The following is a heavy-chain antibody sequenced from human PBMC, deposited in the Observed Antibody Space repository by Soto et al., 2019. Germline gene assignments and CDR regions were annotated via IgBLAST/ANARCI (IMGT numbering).Heavy chain of an antibody. D-gene: IGHD3-22*01. CDR2: ISYDGSNK. J-gene: IGHJ4*02. Sequence: GGSLRLSCAASGFTFSSYAMHWVRQAPGKGLEWVAVISYDGSNKYYADSVKGRFTISRDNSKNTLYLQMNSLRAEDTAVYYCARVQRRGKTYYYDSSGYYYFDYWGQGTLVTVSS. V-gene: IGHV3-30-3*01. CDR3: ARVQRRGKTYYYDSSGYYYFDY. CDR1: GFTFSSYA.